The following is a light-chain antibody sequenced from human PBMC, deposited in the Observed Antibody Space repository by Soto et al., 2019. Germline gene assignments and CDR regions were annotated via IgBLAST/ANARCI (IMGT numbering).Light chain of an antibody. V-gene: IGKV3-20*01. CDR1: QSVSSN. CDR2: GAS. CDR3: HQYDSWT. Sequence: EIVLTHSPGTLSLSPGERATLSCRASQSVSSNLAWYQQKPGQAPRLLIYGASTRATGIPARFSGSGSGTDFTLTISRLEPEDFAVYYCHQYDSWTFGQGTKVDIK. J-gene: IGKJ1*01.